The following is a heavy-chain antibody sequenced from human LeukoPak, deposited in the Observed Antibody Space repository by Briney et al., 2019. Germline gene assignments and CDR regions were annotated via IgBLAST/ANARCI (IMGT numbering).Heavy chain of an antibody. V-gene: IGHV4-30-4*01. J-gene: IGHJ6*02. CDR3: ARELGMVGVV. D-gene: IGHD2-15*01. CDR2: IHSSGST. Sequence: NPSETLSLTCTVSGDSISTGAYFWSWIRQFPGKGLEWIGYIHSSGSTTYNPSLESRVSISIDTSRNQFSLRLNSMTGADTAVYYCARELGMVGVVWGQGTTVTVSS. CDR1: GDSISTGAYF.